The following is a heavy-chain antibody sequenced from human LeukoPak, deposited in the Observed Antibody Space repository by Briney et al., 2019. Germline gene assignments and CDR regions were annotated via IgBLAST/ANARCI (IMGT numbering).Heavy chain of an antibody. J-gene: IGHJ6*03. V-gene: IGHV1-2*02. CDR2: INPNSGGT. Sequence: ASVKVSCKASGYTFTGYYMHWVRQAPGQGLEWMGWINPNSGGTNYAQKFQGRVTMTRDTSISTAYMELSRLRSDDTAVYYCARGEGPADYYYYMDVWGKGTTVTISS. CDR1: GYTFTGYY. D-gene: IGHD2-2*01. CDR3: ARGEGPADYYYYMDV.